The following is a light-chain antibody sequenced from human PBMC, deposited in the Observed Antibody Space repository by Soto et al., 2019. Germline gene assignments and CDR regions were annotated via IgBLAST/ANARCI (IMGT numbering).Light chain of an antibody. V-gene: IGKV3-15*01. CDR1: QSIYEK. J-gene: IGKJ4*01. CDR3: QQYNRWPLT. Sequence: EIVMMQSPATLSVSPGERVTLFCRASQSIYEKLAWYQQKPGQTPRLVIYDTSTRATGTPGSFSGSGSGTEFTLTISSLQSEDFAVYYCQQYNRWPLTFGGGTKVDIK. CDR2: DTS.